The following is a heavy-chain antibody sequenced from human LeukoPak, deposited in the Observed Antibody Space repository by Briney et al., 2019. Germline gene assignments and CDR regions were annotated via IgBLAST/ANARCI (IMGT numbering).Heavy chain of an antibody. CDR3: TRTEGSYGDYFDY. J-gene: IGHJ4*02. Sequence: GGSLRLSCTASGFTFGDYAMSWVRQAPGKGLEWVGFIRSKAYSGTTEYAASVKGRFTISRDDSKSIAYLQMNSLKTEDTAVYYCTRTEGSYGDYFDYWGQGTLVTVSS. D-gene: IGHD4-17*01. V-gene: IGHV3-49*04. CDR2: IRSKAYSGTT. CDR1: GFTFGDYA.